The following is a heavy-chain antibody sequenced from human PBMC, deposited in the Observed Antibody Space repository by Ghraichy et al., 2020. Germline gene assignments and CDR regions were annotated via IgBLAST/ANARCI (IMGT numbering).Heavy chain of an antibody. CDR1: GFTFSNAW. J-gene: IGHJ6*03. D-gene: IGHD2-15*01. V-gene: IGHV3-15*01. Sequence: GGSLRLSCAASGFTFSNAWMSWVRQAPGKGLEWVGRIKSKTDGGTTDYAAPVKGRFTISRDDSKNTLYLQMNSLKTEDTAVYYCTTVEGVEVEPYMDVWGKGTTVTVSS. CDR2: IKSKTDGGTT. CDR3: TTVEGVEVEPYMDV.